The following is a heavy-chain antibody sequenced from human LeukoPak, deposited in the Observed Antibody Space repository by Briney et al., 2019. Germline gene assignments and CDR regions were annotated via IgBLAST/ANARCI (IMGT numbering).Heavy chain of an antibody. CDR2: INHSGST. CDR1: GGSFSGYY. V-gene: IGHV4-34*01. Sequence: PSETLSLTCAVYGGSFSGYYWSWIRQPPGKGLEWIGEINHSGSTNYNPSLKSRVTISVDTSKNQFSLKLSSVTAADTAVYYCARVPTRARDFDYWGQGTLVTVSS. CDR3: ARVPTRARDFDY. J-gene: IGHJ4*02.